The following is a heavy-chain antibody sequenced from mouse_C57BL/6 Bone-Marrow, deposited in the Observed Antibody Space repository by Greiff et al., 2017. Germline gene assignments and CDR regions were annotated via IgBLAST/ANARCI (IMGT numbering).Heavy chain of an antibody. J-gene: IGHJ3*01. CDR2: ISSGGSYT. CDR3: ARHGDYGAY. V-gene: IGHV5-6*01. Sequence: EVKLMESGGDLVKPGGSLKLSCAASGFTFSSYGMSWVRQTPDKRLEWVATISSGGSYTYYPDSVKGRFTISRDNAKNTLYLQMSSLKSEDTAMYYCARHGDYGAYWGQGTLVTVSA. D-gene: IGHD1-1*02. CDR1: GFTFSSYG.